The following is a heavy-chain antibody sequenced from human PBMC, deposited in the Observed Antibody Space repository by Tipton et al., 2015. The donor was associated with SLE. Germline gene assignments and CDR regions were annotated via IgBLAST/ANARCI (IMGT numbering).Heavy chain of an antibody. CDR3: ARQHDTSGYYYI. CDR2: IYDSGST. Sequence: TLSLTCTVSGYSISSGYYWGWIRQPPGKGLEWIGSIYDSGSTYYNPSLKSRATISVDTSKNHFSLKLTSVTAADTAVYHCARQHDTSGYYYIRGQGTLVTVSS. J-gene: IGHJ4*02. D-gene: IGHD3-22*01. V-gene: IGHV4-38-2*02. CDR1: GYSISSGYY.